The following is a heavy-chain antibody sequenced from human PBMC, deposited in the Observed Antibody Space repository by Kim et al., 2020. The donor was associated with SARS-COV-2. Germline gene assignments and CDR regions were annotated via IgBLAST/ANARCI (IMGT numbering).Heavy chain of an antibody. CDR3: ASPITHYYGMDV. CDR1: GGSFSGYY. Sequence: SETLSLTCAVYGGSFSGYYWSWIRQPPGKGLEWIGEINHSGSTNYNPSLKSRVTISVDTSKNQFSLKLSSVTAADTAVYYCASPITHYYGMDVWGQGTTVTVSS. J-gene: IGHJ6*02. V-gene: IGHV4-34*01. CDR2: INHSGST. D-gene: IGHD1-20*01.